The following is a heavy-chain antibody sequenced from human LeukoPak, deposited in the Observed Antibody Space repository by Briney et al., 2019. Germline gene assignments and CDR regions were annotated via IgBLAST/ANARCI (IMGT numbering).Heavy chain of an antibody. J-gene: IGHJ4*02. CDR3: ARVCSSTSCYFY. D-gene: IGHD2-2*01. V-gene: IGHV4-38-2*02. Sequence: SETLSLTCTVSGYSISSGYYWGWIRQPPGKGLEWIGSINHSGSTYYNPSLKSRVTISVDTSKNQFSLKLSSVTAADTAVYYCARVCSSTSCYFYWGQGTLVTVSS. CDR1: GYSISSGYY. CDR2: INHSGST.